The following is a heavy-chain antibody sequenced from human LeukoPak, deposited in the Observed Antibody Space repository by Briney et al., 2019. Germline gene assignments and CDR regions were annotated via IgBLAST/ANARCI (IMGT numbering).Heavy chain of an antibody. Sequence: GASVKVSCKASGGTFSSYAISWVRQAPGQGLEWMGGIIPIFGTANYAQKFQGRVTITADESTSTAYMELSSLRSEDTAVYYCARGEEWSLNLGLNWGQGTMVTVSS. CDR1: GGTFSSYA. CDR2: IIPIFGTA. J-gene: IGHJ3*01. V-gene: IGHV1-69*01. D-gene: IGHD3-3*01. CDR3: ARGEEWSLNLGLN.